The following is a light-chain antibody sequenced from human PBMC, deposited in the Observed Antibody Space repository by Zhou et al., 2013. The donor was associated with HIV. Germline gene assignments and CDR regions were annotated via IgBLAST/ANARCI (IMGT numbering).Light chain of an antibody. CDR3: QQYNNEGT. V-gene: IGKV1-5*03. J-gene: IGKJ1*01. CDR2: KAS. Sequence: DIQMTQSPSTLSAPVGDRVTITCRASESISNWLAWYQQKPGRAPNLLIYKASNLESGVPSRFSGSGSGTEFTLTISSLQPDDFATYYCQQYNNEGTFGQGTKVEIK. CDR1: ESISNW.